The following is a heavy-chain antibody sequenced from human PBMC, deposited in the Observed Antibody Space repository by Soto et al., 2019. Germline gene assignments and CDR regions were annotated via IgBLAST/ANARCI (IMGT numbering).Heavy chain of an antibody. Sequence: GXSVKVSITASGYTFTSYGITLVRQTPGPGLEGMGWIGAYNGKTNYAQKLQGRVTMTTDTSTSTAYMEMRSLRSDDTAVDYCARGTNWFDPWGQGTRVTVSS. V-gene: IGHV1-18*01. CDR3: ARGTNWFDP. J-gene: IGHJ5*02. CDR2: IGAYNGKT. CDR1: GYTFTSYG.